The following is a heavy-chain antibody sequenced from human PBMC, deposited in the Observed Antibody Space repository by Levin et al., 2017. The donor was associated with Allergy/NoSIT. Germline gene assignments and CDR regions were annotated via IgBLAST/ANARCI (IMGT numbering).Heavy chain of an antibody. J-gene: IGHJ4*02. CDR2: IDPDSGDT. CDR3: AMSPSWGIY. D-gene: IGHD2-2*01. V-gene: IGHV1-2*02. CDR1: GYPFTYYH. Sequence: GGSLRLSCKTSGYPFTYYHIHWVRQAPGQGLEWMGYIDPDSGDTEYAQKFQGRVSMTRDTSLNTAFLDWTTVTSDDTAVYYCAMSPSWGIYWGQGSPVTVSS.